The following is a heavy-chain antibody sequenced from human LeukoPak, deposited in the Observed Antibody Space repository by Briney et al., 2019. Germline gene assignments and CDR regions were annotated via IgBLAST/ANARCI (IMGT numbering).Heavy chain of an antibody. J-gene: IGHJ4*02. CDR3: AKGGDSGYDLDY. Sequence: RLSCAXSGFTXSSYAMSWVRRAPGKGLEWVSAISGSGGSTYYADSVKGRFTISRDNSKNTLYLQMNSLRAEDTAVYYCAKGGDSGYDLDYWGQGTLVTVSS. V-gene: IGHV3-23*01. CDR2: ISGSGGST. CDR1: GFTXSSYA. D-gene: IGHD5-12*01.